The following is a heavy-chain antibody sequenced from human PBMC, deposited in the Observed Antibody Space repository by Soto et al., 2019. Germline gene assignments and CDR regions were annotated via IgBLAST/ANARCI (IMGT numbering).Heavy chain of an antibody. CDR3: ATEGNYYGSGSYYKAGNWFDP. V-gene: IGHV1-24*01. CDR1: GYTLTELS. Sequence: AASVKVSCKVSGYTLTELSMHWVRQAPGKGLEWMGGFDPEDGETIYAQKFQGRVTMTEDTSTDTAYMELSSLRSEDTAVYYCATEGNYYGSGSYYKAGNWFDPWGQGTLVTVSS. D-gene: IGHD3-10*01. J-gene: IGHJ5*02. CDR2: FDPEDGET.